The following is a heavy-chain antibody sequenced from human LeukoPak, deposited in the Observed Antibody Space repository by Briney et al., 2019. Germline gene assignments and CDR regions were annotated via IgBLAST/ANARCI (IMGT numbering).Heavy chain of an antibody. CDR3: AKDLRTVRGAIFDY. CDR2: IRYDGSNK. J-gene: IGHJ4*02. CDR1: GFTFSSYG. V-gene: IGHV3-30*02. Sequence: GGSLRLSCAASGFTFSSYGMHWVRQAPGKGLEWVAFIRYDGSNKYYADSVKGRFTISRDNSKNTLYLQMNSLRAEDTAVYYCAKDLRTVRGAIFDYWGQGTLVTVSS. D-gene: IGHD3-10*01.